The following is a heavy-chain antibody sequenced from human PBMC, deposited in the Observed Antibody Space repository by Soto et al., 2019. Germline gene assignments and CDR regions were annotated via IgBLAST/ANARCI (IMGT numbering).Heavy chain of an antibody. V-gene: IGHV5-51*01. CDR3: ASASYYYDSSGSYYFDY. J-gene: IGHJ4*02. CDR1: GYSFTSYW. Sequence: GESLKISCKGSGYSFTSYWIGWVRQMPGKGLEWMGIIYPGDSDTRYSPSFQGQVTISADKSISTAYLQWSSLKASDTAMYYCASASYYYDSSGSYYFDYWGQGTLVTVSS. D-gene: IGHD3-22*01. CDR2: IYPGDSDT.